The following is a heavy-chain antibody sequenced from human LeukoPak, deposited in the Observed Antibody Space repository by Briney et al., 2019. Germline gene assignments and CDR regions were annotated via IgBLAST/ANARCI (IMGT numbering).Heavy chain of an antibody. Sequence: PGGSLRLSCAASGFTVSSNYMSWVRQAPGKGLEWVSVIYTDGNTYYADSVKDRFTISRDNSKNTLYLQMNSLRAEDTAVYYCAKLAEMATIYYFDYWGQGTLVTVSS. CDR2: IYTDGNT. V-gene: IGHV3-66*04. CDR3: AKLAEMATIYYFDY. J-gene: IGHJ4*02. CDR1: GFTVSSNY. D-gene: IGHD5-24*01.